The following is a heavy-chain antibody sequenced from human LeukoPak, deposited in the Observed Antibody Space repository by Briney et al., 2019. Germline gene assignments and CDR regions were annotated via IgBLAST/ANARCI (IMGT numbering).Heavy chain of an antibody. CDR1: GFTFSSYA. CDR2: ISYDGSSK. V-gene: IGHV3-30-3*01. CDR3: AKDPDGSLSGREIDF. J-gene: IGHJ4*02. D-gene: IGHD3-9*01. Sequence: GRSLRLSCAASGFTFSSYAMHWVRQAPGKGLEWVAVISYDGSSKYYADSVKGRFTISRDNSKNTLYLQMNSLRAEDTAVYYCAKDPDGSLSGREIDFWGQGTLVTVSS.